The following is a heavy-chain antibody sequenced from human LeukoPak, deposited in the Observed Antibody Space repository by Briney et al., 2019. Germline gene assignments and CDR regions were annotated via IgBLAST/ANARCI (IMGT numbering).Heavy chain of an antibody. CDR1: GFTFSSYA. Sequence: PGGSLRLSCAASGFTFSSYAMHWVRQAPGKGLEWVAVISYDGSNKYYADSVKGRFTISRDNSKNTLYLQMNSLRAEDTAVYYCARDSAPGSSGFFDYWGQGTLVTVSS. D-gene: IGHD2-15*01. CDR2: ISYDGSNK. J-gene: IGHJ4*02. V-gene: IGHV3-30*04. CDR3: ARDSAPGSSGFFDY.